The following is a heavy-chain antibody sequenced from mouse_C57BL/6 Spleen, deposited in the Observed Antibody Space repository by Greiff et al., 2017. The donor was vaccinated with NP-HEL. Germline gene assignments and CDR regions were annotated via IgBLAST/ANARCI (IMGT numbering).Heavy chain of an antibody. D-gene: IGHD1-1*01. V-gene: IGHV5-9-1*02. J-gene: IGHJ3*01. Sequence: EVMLVESGEGLVKPGGSLKLSCAASGFTFSSYAMSWVRQTPEKRLEWVAYISSGGDYIYYADPVKGRFTISRDNARNTLYLQMSSLKSEDTAMYYCTREDYGSSWGAWFAYWGQGTLVTVSA. CDR3: TREDYGSSWGAWFAY. CDR2: ISSGGDYI. CDR1: GFTFSSYA.